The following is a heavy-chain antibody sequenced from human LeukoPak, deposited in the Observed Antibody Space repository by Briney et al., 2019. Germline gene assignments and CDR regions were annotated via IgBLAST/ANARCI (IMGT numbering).Heavy chain of an antibody. V-gene: IGHV5-51*01. CDR3: ARRISGYYIDY. J-gene: IGHJ4*02. Sequence: GESLQISCKGSGSPFTNYWIGWGRQVPGKGLEWMGIIWPSDSDTRYSPSFQGQVTISADKSINTAYLQWSSLKASDTAIYFCARRISGYYIDYWGQGTLVTVSS. CDR2: IWPSDSDT. D-gene: IGHD1-26*01. CDR1: GSPFTNYW.